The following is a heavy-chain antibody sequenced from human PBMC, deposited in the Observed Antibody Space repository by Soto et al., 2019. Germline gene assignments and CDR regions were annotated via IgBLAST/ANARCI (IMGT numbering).Heavy chain of an antibody. J-gene: IGHJ6*02. CDR1: GFSFSTYG. V-gene: IGHV3-30*18. CDR3: AKVVRADSTSSNFYYYSGMDV. CDR2: ISNDGSNK. D-gene: IGHD6-6*01. Sequence: QVQMVESGGGVVQPGRSLRLSCAASGFSFSTYGMHWVRQAPGKGLEGMAVISNDGSNKFYADSVKGRFTISRDNSKDTLFLQMNRLRGEDTAVYYCAKVVRADSTSSNFYYYSGMDVWGQGTTVTVSS.